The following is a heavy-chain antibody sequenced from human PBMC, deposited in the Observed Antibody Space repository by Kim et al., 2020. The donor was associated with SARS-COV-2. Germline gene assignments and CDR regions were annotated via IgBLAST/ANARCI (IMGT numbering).Heavy chain of an antibody. Sequence: GGSLRLSCAASGFTFSNAWMSWVRQAPGKGLEWVGRIKSKTDGGTTDYAAPVKGRFTISRDDSKNTLYLQMNSLKTEDTAVYYCTTGVPGGYYGMDVWGQGTTVTVSS. J-gene: IGHJ6*02. CDR1: GFTFSNAW. CDR3: TTGVPGGYYGMDV. V-gene: IGHV3-15*01. CDR2: IKSKTDGGTT. D-gene: IGHD3-10*01.